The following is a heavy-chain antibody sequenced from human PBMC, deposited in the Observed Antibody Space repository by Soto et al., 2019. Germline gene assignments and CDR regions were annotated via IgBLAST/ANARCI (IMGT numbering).Heavy chain of an antibody. V-gene: IGHV1-46*01. Sequence: GASVKVSGKASGYTFTSYYMHWVRQAPGQGLEWMGIINPSGGSTSYAQKFQGRVTMTRDTSTSTVYMELSSLRSEDTAVYYCARERQGAARYCSSTSWYLAYYYYYGMDVWGQETTVTVSS. CDR1: GYTFTSYY. D-gene: IGHD2-2*01. J-gene: IGHJ6*02. CDR3: ARERQGAARYCSSTSWYLAYYYYYGMDV. CDR2: INPSGGST.